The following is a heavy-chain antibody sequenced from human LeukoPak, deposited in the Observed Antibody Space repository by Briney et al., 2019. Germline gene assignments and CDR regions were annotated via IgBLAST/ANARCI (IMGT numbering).Heavy chain of an antibody. CDR2: MNPNSGGT. CDR1: GYTFTGYY. D-gene: IGHD2-2*01. V-gene: IGHV1-2*02. J-gene: IGHJ6*02. CDR3: ARGGVVVPAAPYYYGMDV. Sequence: ASVKVSCKASGYTFTGYYMHWVRQAPGQGLEWMGWMNPNSGGTNYAQKFQGRVTMTRDTSISTAYMELSRLRSDDTAVYYCARGGVVVPAAPYYYGMDVWGQGTTVTVSS.